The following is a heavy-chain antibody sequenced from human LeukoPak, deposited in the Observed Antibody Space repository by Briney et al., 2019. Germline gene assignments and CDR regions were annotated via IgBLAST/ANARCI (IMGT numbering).Heavy chain of an antibody. CDR2: ISSSSSYI. V-gene: IGHV3-21*01. CDR1: GFTFSSYS. Sequence: GGSLRLSCAASGFTFSSYSMNWVRQAPGKGLEWVSSISSSSSYIYYADSVKGRFTISRDNAKNSLYLQLNSLRAEDTAVYYCAREGITATADYWGQGTLVTVSS. D-gene: IGHD6-13*01. CDR3: AREGITATADY. J-gene: IGHJ4*02.